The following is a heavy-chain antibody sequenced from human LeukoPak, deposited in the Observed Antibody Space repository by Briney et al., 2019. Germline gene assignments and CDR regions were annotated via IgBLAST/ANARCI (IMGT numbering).Heavy chain of an antibody. CDR1: GFTFSSYA. CDR3: AEHYYDSSGHNLHLGY. CDR2: ISGSGGST. Sequence: GGSLRLSCAASGFTFSSYAMSWVRQAPGKGLEWVSAISGSGGSTYYADSVKGRFTISRGNSKNTLYLQMNSLRAEDTAVYYCAEHYYDSSGHNLHLGYWGQGTLVTVSS. V-gene: IGHV3-23*01. J-gene: IGHJ4*02. D-gene: IGHD3-22*01.